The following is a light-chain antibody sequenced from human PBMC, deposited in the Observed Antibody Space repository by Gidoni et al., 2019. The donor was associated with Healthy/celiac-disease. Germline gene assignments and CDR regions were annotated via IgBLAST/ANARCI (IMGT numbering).Light chain of an antibody. CDR2: GAS. J-gene: IGKJ2*01. V-gene: IGKV3-20*01. CDR3: QQYDSSRYT. CDR1: QSVSSSY. Sequence: ASQSVSSSYLAWYQQKPGQAPRLLIYGASSRANGIPDRFSGSGSGTDFTLTISRLEPEDFAVYYCQQYDSSRYTFGQGTKLEIK.